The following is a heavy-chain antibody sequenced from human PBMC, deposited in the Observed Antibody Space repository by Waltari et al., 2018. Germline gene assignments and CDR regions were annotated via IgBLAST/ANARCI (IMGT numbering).Heavy chain of an antibody. D-gene: IGHD1-26*01. Sequence: QVQLQESGPGLVKPSETLSLTCTVSGGSISSYYWCWIRQPPGKGLEWCGCLSYSGSTNYNPSLKSRVTISVNTSKDQFSLKLGSVTAADTAVYYCARDRGSYARDDPFFDYWGQGTLVTVSS. CDR1: GGSISSYY. V-gene: IGHV4-59*01. CDR2: LSYSGST. J-gene: IGHJ4*02. CDR3: ARDRGSYARDDPFFDY.